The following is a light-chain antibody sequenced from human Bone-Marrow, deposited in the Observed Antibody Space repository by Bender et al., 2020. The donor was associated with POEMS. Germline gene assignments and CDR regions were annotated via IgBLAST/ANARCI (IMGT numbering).Light chain of an antibody. V-gene: IGLV2-14*01. CDR3: SSYRSGNTLV. J-gene: IGLJ2*01. CDR1: SSDVGGYNY. CDR2: EVT. Sequence: QSALTQPASVSGSPGQSVTISCTGTSSDVGGYNYVSWYQQHPGKVPKLMIYEVTYRPSGVSNRFSGSKSGSTASLTISGLQAEDEADYYCSSYRSGNTLVFGGGTRLTVL.